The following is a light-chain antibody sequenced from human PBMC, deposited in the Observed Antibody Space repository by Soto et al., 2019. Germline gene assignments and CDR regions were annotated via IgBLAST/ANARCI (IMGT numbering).Light chain of an antibody. V-gene: IGKV1-5*03. CDR3: QQYNSYRA. Sequence: DIHMTQSPSTLSASVGDRVTITCRASVSIDSWLAWHHQKPGRAPRLLISKASSLEIGFPSSFSGSGFGTEFTLTISSLQPDDVATYYCQQYNSYRAFCQRTKV. CDR2: KAS. J-gene: IGKJ1*01. CDR1: VSIDSW.